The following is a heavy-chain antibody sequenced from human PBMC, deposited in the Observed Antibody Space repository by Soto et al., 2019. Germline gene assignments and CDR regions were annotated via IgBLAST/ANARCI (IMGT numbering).Heavy chain of an antibody. D-gene: IGHD6-13*01. CDR3: AKNKEYSSSWFDY. CDR1: GFTFSSYA. J-gene: IGHJ4*02. V-gene: IGHV3-23*01. CDR2: ISGSGATT. Sequence: HPGGSLRLSCAASGFTFSSYAMSWVRQGPGKGLEWVAAISGSGATTYYADSVKGRFTISRDNSKNTLYLQMNSLRAEDTAIYYCAKNKEYSSSWFDYWGQGTLVTVSS.